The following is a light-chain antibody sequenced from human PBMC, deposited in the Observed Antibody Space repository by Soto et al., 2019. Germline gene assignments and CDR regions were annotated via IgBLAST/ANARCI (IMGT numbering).Light chain of an antibody. CDR2: DTS. J-gene: IGKJ5*01. V-gene: IGKV3D-20*02. CDR1: HGFSSTS. CDR3: QQRHNWPIT. Sequence: EIVLTQSPGTVSLSPGERATLSCRASHGFSSTSLIWYQQKPGQAPRLLIYDTSNRATGIPARFSGSGSGTDFTLTISGLEPADLGVYYCQQRHNWPITFGQGTRLEIK.